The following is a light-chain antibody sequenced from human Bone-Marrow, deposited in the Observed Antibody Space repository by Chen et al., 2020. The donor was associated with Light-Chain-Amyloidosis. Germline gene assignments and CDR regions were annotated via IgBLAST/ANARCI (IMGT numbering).Light chain of an antibody. J-gene: IGLJ2*01. CDR2: SDT. V-gene: IGLV3-25*03. CDR1: DLPTKY. CDR3: QSADSSGTNEVI. Sequence: SSELTQPPSVSVSPGQTARITCSGEDLPTKYAYWYQQKPGQAPVLVIHSDTERPSGMSERFSGSSSGRTATLTISGVQAEDEADYHCQSADSSGTNEVIFGGGTKLTVL.